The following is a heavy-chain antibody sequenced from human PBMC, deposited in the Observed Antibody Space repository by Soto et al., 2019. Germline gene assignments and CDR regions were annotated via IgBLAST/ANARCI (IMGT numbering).Heavy chain of an antibody. D-gene: IGHD3-10*01. CDR3: AREGRYYASGRFWWFDP. J-gene: IGHJ5*02. Sequence: PSETLSLTCAVYGGSFSDYYWSWIRQPPGKGLEWTGEINHSGSTNYNPSLKSRVTISVDTSKNQFSLKLSSVTAADTAVYYCAREGRYYASGRFWWFDPWGQGTLVTVAS. V-gene: IGHV4-34*01. CDR1: GGSFSDYY. CDR2: INHSGST.